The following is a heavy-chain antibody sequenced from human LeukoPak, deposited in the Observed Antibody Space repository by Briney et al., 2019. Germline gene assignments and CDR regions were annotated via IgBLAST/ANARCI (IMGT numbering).Heavy chain of an antibody. D-gene: IGHD3-22*01. CDR3: AIKTYYYDSSGYYIDY. CDR1: VYTFSGYY. CDR2: IIPILGIA. Sequence: PVKVSCKASVYTFSGYYMHWVRQAPGQGLEWMGRIIPILGIAKYAQKFQGRVTITADKSTRTAYMELSSVRSEDTAVYYCAIKTYYYDSSGYYIDYWGQGTLVTASS. V-gene: IGHV1-69*02. J-gene: IGHJ4*02.